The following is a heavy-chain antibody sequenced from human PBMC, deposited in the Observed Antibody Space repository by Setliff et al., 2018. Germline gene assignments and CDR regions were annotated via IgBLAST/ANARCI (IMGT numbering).Heavy chain of an antibody. J-gene: IGHJ6*02. D-gene: IGHD2-15*01. V-gene: IGHV4-61*01. CDR1: GGSISSRSYY. CDR3: ARDRSAYSYGLDV. CDR2: VYHDGNT. Sequence: SETLSLTCTVSGGSISSRSYYWSWVRQPPGKGLEWIGYVYHDGNTNFNPSLKSRVTMSVDTSKNQSALHLKSVTAADTAVYYCARDRSAYSYGLDVWGQGTTVTVSS.